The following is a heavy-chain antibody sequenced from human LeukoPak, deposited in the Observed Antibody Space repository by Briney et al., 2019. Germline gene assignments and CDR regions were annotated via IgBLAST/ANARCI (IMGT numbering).Heavy chain of an antibody. CDR1: GFTFDDYA. J-gene: IGHJ6*02. Sequence: GRSLRLSCAASGFTFDDYAMHWVRQAPGKGLEWVSGISWNSGSIGYADSVKGRFTISRDNSKNTLYVQMNSLRAEDTAVYYCAKAVAGPPWGMDVWGQGTTVIVSS. CDR3: AKAVAGPPWGMDV. D-gene: IGHD6-19*01. V-gene: IGHV3-9*01. CDR2: ISWNSGSI.